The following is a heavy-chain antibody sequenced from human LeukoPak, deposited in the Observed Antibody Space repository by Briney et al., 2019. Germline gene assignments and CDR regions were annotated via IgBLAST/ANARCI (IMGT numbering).Heavy chain of an antibody. CDR3: ARDLSRNDFWSGKNWFDP. Sequence: ASVKVSCKASGYTFTGYYMHWVRQAPGQGLEWMGWIDPNSGGTNYAQKFQGRVTMTRDTSISTAYMELSSLRSEDTAVYYCARDLSRNDFWSGKNWFDPWGQGTLVTVSS. CDR2: IDPNSGGT. V-gene: IGHV1-2*02. D-gene: IGHD3-3*01. J-gene: IGHJ5*02. CDR1: GYTFTGYY.